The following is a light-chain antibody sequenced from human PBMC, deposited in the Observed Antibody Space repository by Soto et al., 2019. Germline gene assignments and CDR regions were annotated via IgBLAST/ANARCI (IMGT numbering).Light chain of an antibody. CDR1: QTLSTNS. CDR2: AAS. J-gene: IGKJ3*01. Sequence: EIVLTQSPGTLSLSPGERATLSCRASQTLSTNSLAWYQQRLGQTPRLLIYAASTSDTDIPDRFNGSGSGTDFALTISRLEPEDFALYYCQQYDASPLTFGPGTKVDVK. CDR3: QQYDASPLT. V-gene: IGKV3-20*01.